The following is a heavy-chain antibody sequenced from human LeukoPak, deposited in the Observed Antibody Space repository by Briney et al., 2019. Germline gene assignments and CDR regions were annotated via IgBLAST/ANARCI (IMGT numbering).Heavy chain of an antibody. D-gene: IGHD3-22*01. CDR3: ARDRAWYYYDSSGVFDP. CDR2: INSDGSST. J-gene: IGHJ5*02. CDR1: GFIFRIYW. Sequence: GGSLRLSCAASGFIFRIYWMHWVRQAPGKGLVWVSRINSDGSSTSYADSVKGRFTISRDNAKNTLYLQMNSLRAEDTAVYYCARDRAWYYYDSSGVFDPWGQGTLVTVSS. V-gene: IGHV3-74*01.